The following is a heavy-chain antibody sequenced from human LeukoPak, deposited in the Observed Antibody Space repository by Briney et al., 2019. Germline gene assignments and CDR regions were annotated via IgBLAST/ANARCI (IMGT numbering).Heavy chain of an antibody. J-gene: IGHJ3*02. Sequence: GASVKVSCKASGYTFTSYGISWVRQAPGQGLEWMGWISAYNGNTNYAQKLQGRVTMTTDTSTSTAYMELSRLRSDDTAVYCCASRSPGPPGAFDIWGQGTMVTVSS. CDR2: ISAYNGNT. V-gene: IGHV1-18*01. CDR1: GYTFTSYG. CDR3: ASRSPGPPGAFDI.